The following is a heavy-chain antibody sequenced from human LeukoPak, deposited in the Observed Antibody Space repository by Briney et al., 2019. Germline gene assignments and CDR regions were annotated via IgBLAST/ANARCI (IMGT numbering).Heavy chain of an antibody. CDR1: GDDVSTNNVA. Sequence: SQTLSLTCAISGDDVSTNNVAWNWIRQSPSRGLEWLGRTYYRSKWSNDYAVSVKSRITINPDTSKNQFSLQLYSVTPDDTALYYCARGRYSGFDLWGQGTMVTVSS. CDR2: TYYRSKWSN. J-gene: IGHJ3*01. CDR3: ARGRYSGFDL. D-gene: IGHD2-15*01. V-gene: IGHV6-1*01.